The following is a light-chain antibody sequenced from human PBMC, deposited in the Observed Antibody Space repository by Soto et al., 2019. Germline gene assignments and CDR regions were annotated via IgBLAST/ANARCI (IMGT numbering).Light chain of an antibody. CDR1: QSISDT. Sequence: IVMTQSPATLSVSPGGRATLSCRASQSISDTLAWYQQKPGQAPRLLIYDASNRATGIPARFSGSGSGTDFTLTINSLEPEDFAVYYCQKRSKWPSITFGQGTRLAI. J-gene: IGKJ5*01. V-gene: IGKV3-11*01. CDR2: DAS. CDR3: QKRSKWPSIT.